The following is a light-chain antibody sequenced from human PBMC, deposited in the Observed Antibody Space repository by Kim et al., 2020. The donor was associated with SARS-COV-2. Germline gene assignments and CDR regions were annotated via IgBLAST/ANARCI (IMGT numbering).Light chain of an antibody. Sequence: GHSFTISVSGSSSNVGRHFVNWYQQLPGTAPKVFIYNDNQRPSGVPDRFSGSRSGTSASLAISGLQSEDEADYYCATWDVTLNGWVFGGGTQLTVL. V-gene: IGLV1-44*01. CDR3: ATWDVTLNGWV. J-gene: IGLJ3*02. CDR1: SSNVGRHF. CDR2: NDN.